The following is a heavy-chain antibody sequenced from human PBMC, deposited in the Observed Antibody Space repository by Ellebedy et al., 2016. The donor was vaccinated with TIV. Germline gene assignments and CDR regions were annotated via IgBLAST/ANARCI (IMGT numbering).Heavy chain of an antibody. Sequence: GESLKISCAASGFIFSSYTMNWVRQAPGKGLEWVSSISSGSDYIDYADSVKGRFTISRDNAKNSLYLQMNSLRAEDTAVYYCARSPLTMVRGDDEYNWFDPWGQGTLVTVSS. V-gene: IGHV3-21*04. CDR1: GFIFSSYT. D-gene: IGHD3-10*01. J-gene: IGHJ5*02. CDR3: ARSPLTMVRGDDEYNWFDP. CDR2: ISSGSDYI.